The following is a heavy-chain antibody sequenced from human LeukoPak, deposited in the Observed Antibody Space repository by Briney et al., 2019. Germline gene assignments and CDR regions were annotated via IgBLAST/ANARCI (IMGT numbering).Heavy chain of an antibody. J-gene: IGHJ5*02. CDR3: ARQRSHSSSFDP. CDR2: IYTSGST. D-gene: IGHD6-13*01. V-gene: IGHV4-4*09. CDR1: GGSISSYY. Sequence: SETLSLNCTVSGGSISSYYWSWIRQPPGKGLEWIGYIYTSGSTNYNPSHKSRVTISVDTSKNQFSLKLSSVTAADTAVYYCARQRSHSSSFDPWGQGTLVTVSS.